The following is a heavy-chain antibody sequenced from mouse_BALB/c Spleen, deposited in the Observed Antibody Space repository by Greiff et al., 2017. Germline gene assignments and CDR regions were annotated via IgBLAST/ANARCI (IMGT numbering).Heavy chain of an antibody. J-gene: IGHJ4*01. D-gene: IGHD2-14*01. Sequence: VMLVESGPGLVAPSQSLSITCTVSGFSLTSYGVHWVRQPPGKGLEWLGVIWAGGSTNYNSALMSRLSISKDNSKSQVFLKMNSLQTDDTAMYYCAREGKRYDVNYYAMDYWGQGTSVTVSS. V-gene: IGHV2-9*02. CDR2: IWAGGST. CDR1: GFSLTSYG. CDR3: AREGKRYDVNYYAMDY.